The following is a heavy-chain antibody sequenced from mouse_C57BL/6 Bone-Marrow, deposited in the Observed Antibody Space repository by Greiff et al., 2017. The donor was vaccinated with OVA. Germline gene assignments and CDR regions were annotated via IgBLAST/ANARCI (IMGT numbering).Heavy chain of an antibody. D-gene: IGHD1-1*01. CDR1: GYTFTSYW. CDR3: ARGRIYYYGSRYVWFAY. V-gene: IGHV1-50*01. Sequence: QVQLQQSGAELVKPGASVKLSCKASGYTFTSYWMQWVKQRPGQGLEWIGEIDPSDSYTNYNQKFKGKATLTVDTSSSTAYMQLSSLTSEDSAVYYSARGRIYYYGSRYVWFAYWGQGTLVTVSA. J-gene: IGHJ3*01. CDR2: IDPSDSYT.